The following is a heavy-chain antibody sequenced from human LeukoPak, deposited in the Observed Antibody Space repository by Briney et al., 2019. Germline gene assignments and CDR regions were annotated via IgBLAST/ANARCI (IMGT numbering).Heavy chain of an antibody. D-gene: IGHD3-16*01. CDR1: GFTFRRYG. V-gene: IGHV3-23*01. CDR2: ISGSGGGST. Sequence: GGSLRLSCAASGFTFRRYGMSWVRQAPGKGLEWVSAISGSGGGSTYYADSVKGRFTISRDNSKNTLYLQMNSLRAEDTAVYYCARVKITFGGFGYWGQGTLVTVSS. CDR3: ARVKITFGGFGY. J-gene: IGHJ4*02.